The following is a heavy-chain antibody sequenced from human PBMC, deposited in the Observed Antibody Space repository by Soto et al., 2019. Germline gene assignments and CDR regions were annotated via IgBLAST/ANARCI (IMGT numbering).Heavy chain of an antibody. CDR3: ARNVNSGFDY. Sequence: ASVKVSCKASGYTFATYYIHWVRQAPGQGLEWMGFINPSGGSTSYAQKFQGRVTMTRDTSTSTVYMELNSLRSEDTAMYYCARNVNSGFDYWGQGTLVTVSS. V-gene: IGHV1-46*01. CDR2: INPSGGST. J-gene: IGHJ4*02. CDR1: GYTFATYY. D-gene: IGHD1-20*01.